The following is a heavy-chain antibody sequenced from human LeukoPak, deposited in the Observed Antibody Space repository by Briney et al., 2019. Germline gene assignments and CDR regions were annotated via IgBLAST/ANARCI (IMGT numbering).Heavy chain of an antibody. CDR2: ISSSSSYI. CDR1: GFTFSSYS. Sequence: GGSLRLSCAASGFTFSSYSMNWVRQAPGKGLEWVSSISSSSSYIYYADSVKGRFTISRDNAKNSLYLQMNSLRAEDTAVYYCAREYVAAANTGLDYWGQGTLVTVSS. D-gene: IGHD6-13*01. CDR3: AREYVAAANTGLDY. J-gene: IGHJ4*02. V-gene: IGHV3-21*01.